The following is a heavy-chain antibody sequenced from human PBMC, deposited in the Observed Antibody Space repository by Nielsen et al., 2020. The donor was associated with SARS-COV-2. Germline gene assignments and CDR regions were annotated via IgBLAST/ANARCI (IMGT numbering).Heavy chain of an antibody. J-gene: IGHJ3*02. CDR1: GFTFSSYW. CDR2: IKQDGSEK. CDR3: ARPGGGDYADAFDI. Sequence: GESLKISCAASGFTFSSYWMSWVRQAPGKGLEWVANIKQDGSEKYYVDSVKGRFTISRDNAKNSLYLQMNSLRAEDTAVYYCARPGGGDYADAFDIWGQGTMVTVSS. D-gene: IGHD4-17*01. V-gene: IGHV3-7*03.